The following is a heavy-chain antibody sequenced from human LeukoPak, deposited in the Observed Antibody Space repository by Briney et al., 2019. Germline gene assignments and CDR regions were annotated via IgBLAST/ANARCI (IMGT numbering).Heavy chain of an antibody. CDR3: ARVGSTVAAGTPDY. D-gene: IGHD6-13*01. CDR1: GFTFSDYY. CDR2: ISGSGSHT. J-gene: IGHJ4*02. V-gene: IGHV3-11*06. Sequence: GGSLRLSCAASGFTFSDYYMSGIRQAPGKGLEWLSYISGSGSHTTYADSVRGRFTISRDNAKNSLSLQVNSLRADDTAVYYCARVGSTVAAGTPDYWGQGTLVTVSS.